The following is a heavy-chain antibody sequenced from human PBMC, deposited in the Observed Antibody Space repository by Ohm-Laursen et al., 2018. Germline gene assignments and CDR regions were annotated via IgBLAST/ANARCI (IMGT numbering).Heavy chain of an antibody. CDR3: ARGLTRSAFDI. V-gene: IGHV1-2*02. CDR2: IKPNSGGT. Sequence: SVKVSCKASGYTFTAYYMHWVRQAPGQGLEWMGWIKPNSGGTNYAQKFQGRVTMTRDTSISTDYMEVSSLTSDDTAAYYCARGLTRSAFDIWGQGTMVTVSS. D-gene: IGHD4/OR15-4a*01. J-gene: IGHJ3*02. CDR1: GYTFTAYY.